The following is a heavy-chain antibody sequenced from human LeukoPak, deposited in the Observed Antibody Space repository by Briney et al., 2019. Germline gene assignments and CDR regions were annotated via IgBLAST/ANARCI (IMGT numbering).Heavy chain of an antibody. D-gene: IGHD2-2*01. J-gene: IGHJ6*02. CDR1: GYTFTSYG. CDR3: ARAWDDIVVVPAAYDLRYYYGMDV. CDR2: INAGNGNT. Sequence: GASVKVSCKASGYTFTSYGISWVRQAPGQRLEWMGWINAGNGNTKYSQKFQGRVTITRDTSASTAYMELSSLRSEDTAVYYCARAWDDIVVVPAAYDLRYYYGMDVWGQGTTVTVSS. V-gene: IGHV1-3*01.